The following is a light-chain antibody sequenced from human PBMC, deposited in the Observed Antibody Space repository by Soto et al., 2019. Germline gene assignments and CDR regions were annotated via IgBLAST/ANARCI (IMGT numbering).Light chain of an antibody. V-gene: IGLV1-44*01. CDR2: SNN. CDR3: AAWDDSPNGWV. CDR1: SSNIGSNT. J-gene: IGLJ3*02. Sequence: QSVLTQPPSASGTPGQRVTISCSGSSSNIGSNTVNWYQQLPGTAPKLLIYSNNQRPSGVPDRVSGSKSGTSASLAISGLQSEDEADYYCAAWDDSPNGWVFGGGTKLTIL.